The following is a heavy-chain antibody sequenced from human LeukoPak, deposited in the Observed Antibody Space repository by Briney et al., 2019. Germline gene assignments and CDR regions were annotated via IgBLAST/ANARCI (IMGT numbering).Heavy chain of an antibody. V-gene: IGHV1-2*02. CDR2: INPNSGGT. CDR3: ARGGGSGSYYYFDY. J-gene: IGHJ4*02. Sequence: ASVKVSCKASGCTFTGYYMHWVRQAPGQGLEWMGWINPNSGGTNYAQKFQGRVTMTRDTSISTAYMELSRLRSDDTAVYYCARGGGSGSYYYFDYWGQGTLVTVSS. D-gene: IGHD3-10*01. CDR1: GCTFTGYY.